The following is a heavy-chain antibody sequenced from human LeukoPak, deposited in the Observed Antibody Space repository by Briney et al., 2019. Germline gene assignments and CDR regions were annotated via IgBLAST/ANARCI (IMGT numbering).Heavy chain of an antibody. CDR1: GGSISSYY. J-gene: IGHJ4*02. CDR3: ARDSSWAGSFDY. V-gene: IGHV4-59*01. D-gene: IGHD6-13*01. CDR2: IYYSGST. Sequence: SKTLSLTCTVSGGSISSYYWSWIRQPPGKGLEWIGYIYYSGSTNYNPSLKSRVTISVDTSKNQFSLKLSSVTAADTAVYYCARDSSWAGSFDYWGQGTLVTVSS.